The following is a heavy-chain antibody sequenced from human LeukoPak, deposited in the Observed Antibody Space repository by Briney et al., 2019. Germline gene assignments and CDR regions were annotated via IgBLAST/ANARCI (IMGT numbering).Heavy chain of an antibody. CDR2: ISAYNGNT. CDR1: GYTFTSYG. J-gene: IGHJ4*02. Sequence: ASVTVSFTASGYTFTSYGISWVRQAPGQGLEWMGWISAYNGNTNYAQKLQGRVTMTTDTSTSTAYMELRSLRSDDTAVYYCARGPSTGDPLHWGQGTLVTVSS. V-gene: IGHV1-18*01. D-gene: IGHD7-27*01. CDR3: ARGPSTGDPLH.